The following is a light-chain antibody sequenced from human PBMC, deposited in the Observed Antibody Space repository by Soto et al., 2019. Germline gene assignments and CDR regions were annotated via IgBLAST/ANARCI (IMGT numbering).Light chain of an antibody. CDR1: QSVTGN. Sequence: EVVMTQSTATLSVSPGERATLSCRASQSVTGNLAWYQQKPGQAPRLLIYGASTRATGIPARFSGSGSGTEFTLTISSLQSEDFAVYYCQQYHDWPPVTFGQGTRLAIK. V-gene: IGKV3-15*01. J-gene: IGKJ5*01. CDR3: QQYHDWPPVT. CDR2: GAS.